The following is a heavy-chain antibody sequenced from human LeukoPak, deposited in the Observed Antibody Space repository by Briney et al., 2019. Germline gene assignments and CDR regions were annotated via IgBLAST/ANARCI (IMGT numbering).Heavy chain of an antibody. J-gene: IGHJ4*02. CDR3: ARDHNYAFDN. Sequence: GGSLRLSCTASGFPFIEYSMNWVRQAPGKGLERISYIGIDSGNTKYADSVRGRFTISADKAKNSLYLQMNSLRVEDTAVYYCARDHNYAFDNWGQGTLVSVAS. V-gene: IGHV3-48*01. CDR1: GFPFIEYS. D-gene: IGHD1-1*01. CDR2: IGIDSGNT.